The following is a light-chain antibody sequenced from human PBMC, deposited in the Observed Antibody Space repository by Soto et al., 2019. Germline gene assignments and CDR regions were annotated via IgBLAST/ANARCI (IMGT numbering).Light chain of an antibody. CDR2: EVT. CDR3: SSCTSSNTLYV. CDR1: STDVGSCNY. J-gene: IGLJ1*01. V-gene: IGLV2-14*01. Sequence: QSALIQPASVSGSPGQSITISCTGTSTDVGSCNYVSWYQQYPGKAPKLLIYEVTYRPSGLSHRFSGSKSGNTASLTISGLQAEDEADYYCSSCTSSNTLYVFGSGTKVTVL.